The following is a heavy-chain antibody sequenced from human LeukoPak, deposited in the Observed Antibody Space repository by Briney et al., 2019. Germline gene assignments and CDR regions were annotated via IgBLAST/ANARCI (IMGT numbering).Heavy chain of an antibody. CDR2: ISSSGLYI. J-gene: IGHJ4*02. CDR3: ARERDSSSSFDY. D-gene: IGHD6-6*01. V-gene: IGHV3-21*01. Sequence: PGESLRLSCAASGFTVSSYSIHWVRLAPGRGLEWVSSISSSGLYIYYADSVKGRFTISRDNAKNSLYLQMNSLRAEDTAVYYCARERDSSSSFDYWGQGTLVTVSS. CDR1: GFTVSSYS.